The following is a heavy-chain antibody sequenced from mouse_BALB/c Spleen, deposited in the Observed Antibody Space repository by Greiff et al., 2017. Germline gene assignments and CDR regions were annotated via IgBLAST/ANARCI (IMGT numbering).Heavy chain of an antibody. CDR2: ISDGGSYT. Sequence: EVMLVESGGGLVKPGGSLKLSCAASGFTFSDYYMYWVRQTPEKRLEWVATISDGGSYTYYPDSVKGRFTISRDNAKNNLYLQMSSLKSEDTAMYYCASHDGYAMDYWGQGTSVTVSS. J-gene: IGHJ4*01. D-gene: IGHD2-3*01. CDR1: GFTFSDYY. CDR3: ASHDGYAMDY. V-gene: IGHV5-4*02.